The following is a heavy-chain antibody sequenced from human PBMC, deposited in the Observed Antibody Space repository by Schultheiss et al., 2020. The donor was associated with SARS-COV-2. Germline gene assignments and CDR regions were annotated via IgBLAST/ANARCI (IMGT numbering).Heavy chain of an antibody. CDR1: GFSFRNYW. CDR3: AREVVTAHITNWFDP. V-gene: IGHV3-21*01. J-gene: IGHJ5*02. D-gene: IGHD2-21*02. CDR2: ISSSSSYI. Sequence: GGSLRLSCAASGFSFRNYWMHWVRQAPGKGLEWVSSISSSSSYIYYADSVKGRFTISRDNSKNTLYLQMNSLRAEDTAVYYCAREVVTAHITNWFDPWGQGTLVTVSS.